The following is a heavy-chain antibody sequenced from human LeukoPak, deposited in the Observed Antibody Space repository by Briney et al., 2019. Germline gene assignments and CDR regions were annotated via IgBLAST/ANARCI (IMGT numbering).Heavy chain of an antibody. CDR3: TRNEGVEAFDY. Sequence: TVKVSCKASGGTFSSYAINWVRQAPGQGLEWMGRIIPILGITNYAQKFQGRVTITADKSTSTAYMGLSSLRSEDTAVYYCTRNEGVEAFDYWGQGTLVTVSS. CDR1: GGTFSSYA. V-gene: IGHV1-69*04. J-gene: IGHJ4*02. CDR2: IIPILGIT.